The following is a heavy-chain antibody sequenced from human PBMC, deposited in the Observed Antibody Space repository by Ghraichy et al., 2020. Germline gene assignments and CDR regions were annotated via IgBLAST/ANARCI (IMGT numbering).Heavy chain of an antibody. CDR3: ARTSRVTMIRGSGVVYGMDV. D-gene: IGHD3-10*01. Sequence: GQERIGYIYYSGNTNYNPSLKSRVTMSVDTSRNQFSLKLRSVTAADTAVYYCARTSRVTMIRGSGVVYGMDVWVQGTTVTVSS. CDR2: IYYSGNT. J-gene: IGHJ6*02. V-gene: IGHV4-59*01.